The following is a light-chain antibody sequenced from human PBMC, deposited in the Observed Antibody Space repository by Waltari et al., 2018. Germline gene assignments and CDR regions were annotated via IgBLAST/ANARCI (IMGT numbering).Light chain of an antibody. V-gene: IGKV1-6*01. J-gene: IGKJ1*01. Sequence: AIQVTQSPSSLSASVGDRVTITCRASQAIRNDLGWYKQKPGMAPKLLIYAASRLEGGVPSRCSGSGSGTDFTLTISNLQPEDFASYYCMQDYSYPRTFGQGTKVEIK. CDR2: AAS. CDR1: QAIRND. CDR3: MQDYSYPRT.